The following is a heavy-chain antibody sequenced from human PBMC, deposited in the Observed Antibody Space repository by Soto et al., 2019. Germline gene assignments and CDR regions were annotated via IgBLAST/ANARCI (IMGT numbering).Heavy chain of an antibody. CDR2: SSGGSGTT. D-gene: IGHD1-1*01. V-gene: IGHV3-23*01. CDR3: VRWNGYGDY. J-gene: IGHJ4*02. Sequence: GGSLRLSCTGSGFSLSAYGVTWVRQAPGKGLEWVSGSSGGSGTTHYRDSVRGRFSITRDNSKNTAHLQMNSLRVEDTAIYYCVRWNGYGDYWGQGTLVTVSS. CDR1: GFSLSAYG.